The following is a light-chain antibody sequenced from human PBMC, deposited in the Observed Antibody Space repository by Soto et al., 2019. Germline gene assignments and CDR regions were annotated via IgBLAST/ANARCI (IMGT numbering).Light chain of an antibody. V-gene: IGKV2-28*01. J-gene: IGKJ2*01. CDR3: MQALQTPYT. CDR1: QSLLHSNGYNY. Sequence: DIVMTQSPLSLPVTPGEPASISCRSSQSLLHSNGYNYLDWYLQKPGQSPQLLIYLGSNRASGVHDRFSGSGSGTGFTLKISRVEAEDVGVYYCMQALQTPYTFGQGTKLEIK. CDR2: LGS.